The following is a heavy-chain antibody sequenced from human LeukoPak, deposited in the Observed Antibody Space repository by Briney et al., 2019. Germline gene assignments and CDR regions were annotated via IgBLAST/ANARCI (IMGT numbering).Heavy chain of an antibody. V-gene: IGHV1-69*13. J-gene: IGHJ6*02. Sequence: SVKVSCKASGGTFSSYAISWVRQAPGQGLEWMGGIIPIFGTANYAQKFQGRVTITADESTSTAYMELSSLRSEDTAVYYCARYTSWFGELLPRYYYYYGMDVWGQGTTVTVSS. CDR2: IIPIFGTA. CDR1: GGTFSSYA. CDR3: ARYTSWFGELLPRYYYYYGMDV. D-gene: IGHD3-10*01.